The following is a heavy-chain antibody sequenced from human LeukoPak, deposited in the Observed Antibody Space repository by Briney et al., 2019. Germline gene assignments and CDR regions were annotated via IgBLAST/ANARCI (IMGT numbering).Heavy chain of an antibody. J-gene: IGHJ4*02. CDR2: ISSSGSTI. CDR1: GFTFSSYE. Sequence: GGSLRLSCAASGFTFSSYEMNWVRQAPGKGLEWVSYISSSGSTIYYADSVKGRFTISRDNAKNSLYLQMNSLRAEDTAVYCCARVGVYSSSWPVSDYWGQGTLVTVSS. CDR3: ARVGVYSSSWPVSDY. D-gene: IGHD6-13*01. V-gene: IGHV3-48*03.